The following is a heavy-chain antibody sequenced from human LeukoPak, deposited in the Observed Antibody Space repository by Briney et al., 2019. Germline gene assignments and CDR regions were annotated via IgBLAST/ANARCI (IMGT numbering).Heavy chain of an antibody. J-gene: IGHJ4*02. CDR3: AKESLYGSGSYLDY. D-gene: IGHD3-10*01. CDR2: ISYDGSNK. Sequence: PGGSLRLSCAASGFTFSSYGMHWVRQAPGKGLEWVAVISYDGSNKYYADSVKGRFTISRDNSKNTLYLQMNSLRAEDTVVYYCAKESLYGSGSYLDYWGQGTLVTVSS. V-gene: IGHV3-30*18. CDR1: GFTFSSYG.